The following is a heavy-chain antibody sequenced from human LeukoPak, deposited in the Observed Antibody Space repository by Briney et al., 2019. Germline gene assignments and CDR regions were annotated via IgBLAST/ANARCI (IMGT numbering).Heavy chain of an antibody. D-gene: IGHD6-19*01. CDR1: GGSISSSSYY. V-gene: IGHV4-39*01. CDR2: IYYSGST. J-gene: IGHJ5*02. CDR3: ARHGSGWCRESQKGFDP. Sequence: PSETLSLTCTVSGGSISSSSYYWGWIRQPPGTGLEWIGSIYYSGSTYYNPSLKSRVTIPVDTSKNQFSLKLSSVTAADTAVYYCARHGSGWCRESQKGFDPWGQGTLVTVSS.